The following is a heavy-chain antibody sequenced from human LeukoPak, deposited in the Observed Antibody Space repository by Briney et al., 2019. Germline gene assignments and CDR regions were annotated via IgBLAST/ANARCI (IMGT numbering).Heavy chain of an antibody. Sequence: ASVKVSCEASGYTFTNYHINWVRQATGQGLEWMGWMNPNNGDSGYAQKFQGRVTITRDTSISTSYMELRSLRSDDTAVYFCARTTSFTASGYDYWGQGTLVTVSS. J-gene: IGHJ4*02. CDR2: MNPNNGDS. D-gene: IGHD6-25*01. V-gene: IGHV1-8*03. CDR1: GYTFTNYH. CDR3: ARTTSFTASGYDY.